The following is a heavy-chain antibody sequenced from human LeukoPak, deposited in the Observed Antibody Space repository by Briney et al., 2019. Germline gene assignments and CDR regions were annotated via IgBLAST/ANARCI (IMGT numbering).Heavy chain of an antibody. CDR2: INTNTGNP. J-gene: IGHJ6*02. V-gene: IGHV7-4-1*02. Sequence: ASVKVSCKASGYTFTSYAMNWVRQAPGQGLEWMGWINTNTGNPTYAQGFTGRFVFSLDTSVSTAYLQISSLKAEDTAVYYCARRTLLWSGEPYYGMDVWGQGTTVTVSS. CDR1: GYTFTSYA. D-gene: IGHD3-10*01. CDR3: ARRTLLWSGEPYYGMDV.